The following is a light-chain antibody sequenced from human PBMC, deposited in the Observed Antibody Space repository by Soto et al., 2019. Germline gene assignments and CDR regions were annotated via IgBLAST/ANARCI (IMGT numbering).Light chain of an antibody. CDR1: QSVSSN. CDR2: GAS. J-gene: IGKJ1*01. Sequence: EIVMTQSPATLSVSPGERVTLSCRASQSVSSNLAWYQQKPGQAPRLLIYGASTRATGIPARFSGSGSGTEFTLTISSLQSEDFAVYYCQQCNNWPLTFVQGTKVEIK. V-gene: IGKV3-15*01. CDR3: QQCNNWPLT.